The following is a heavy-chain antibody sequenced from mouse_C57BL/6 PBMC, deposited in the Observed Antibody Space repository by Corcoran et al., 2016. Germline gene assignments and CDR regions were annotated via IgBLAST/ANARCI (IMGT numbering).Heavy chain of an antibody. J-gene: IGHJ1*03. CDR1: GYTFTDYY. V-gene: IGHV1-76*01. CDR2: IYPGSGNT. Sequence: QVQLKQSGAELVRPGASVKLSCKASGYTFTDYYINWVKQRPGQGLEWIARIYPGSGNTYYNEKFKGKATLTAEKSSSTAYMQLSSLTSEDSAVDFCARGGGRGYFDVWGTGTTVTVSS. CDR3: ARGGGRGYFDV.